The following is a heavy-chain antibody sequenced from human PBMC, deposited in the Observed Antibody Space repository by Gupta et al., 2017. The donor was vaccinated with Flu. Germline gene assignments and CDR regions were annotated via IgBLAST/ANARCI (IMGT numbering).Heavy chain of an antibody. V-gene: IGHV3-21*01. Sequence: EVQLVESGGSLVTPGGSLRLPCAASGFTFSTYGMNWVRQAPGKGLEWVSSISDSSSYIYYADSVKGRFTVSRDNAKNSLYLQMNSLRAEDTAVYYCARDLASRYYGMDFWGQGTTVTVSS. CDR1: GFTFSTYG. J-gene: IGHJ6*02. CDR2: ISDSSSYI. D-gene: IGHD3-16*01. CDR3: ARDLASRYYGMDF.